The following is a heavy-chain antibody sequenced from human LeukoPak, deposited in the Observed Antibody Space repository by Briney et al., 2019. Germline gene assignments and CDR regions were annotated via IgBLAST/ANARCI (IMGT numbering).Heavy chain of an antibody. V-gene: IGHV4-30-2*01. CDR2: FSHSGST. J-gene: IGHJ4*02. CDR3: ARKQRYSSSWYIDY. Sequence: SETLSLTCTVSGGSISSGGYYWSWIRQPPGKGLEWIGYFSHSGSTYYNPSLTSRVSISVDRSKNHFSLKLSSVTAADTAVYYCARKQRYSSSWYIDYWGQGTLVTVSS. D-gene: IGHD6-13*01. CDR1: GGSISSGGYY.